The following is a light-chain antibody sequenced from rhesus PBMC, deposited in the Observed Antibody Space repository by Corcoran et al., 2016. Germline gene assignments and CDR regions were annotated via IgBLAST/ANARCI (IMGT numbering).Light chain of an antibody. CDR1: NSNIGTNR. V-gene: IGLV1-60*01. CDR2: YDE. Sequence: QSVLTQPPSASEAARKSVTISCSGSNSNIGTNRVSWYQQLPGTAPNLLIYYDELRASGVSDRFSASKSGTSASLAISGLRTEDEADYCCAAWDDSLNGYIFGAGTRLTVL. CDR3: AAWDDSLNGYI. J-gene: IGLJ1*01.